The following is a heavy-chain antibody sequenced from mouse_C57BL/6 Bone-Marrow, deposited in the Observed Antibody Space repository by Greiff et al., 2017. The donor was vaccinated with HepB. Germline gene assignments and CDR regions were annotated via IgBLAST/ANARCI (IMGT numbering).Heavy chain of an antibody. J-gene: IGHJ4*01. V-gene: IGHV5-4*01. CDR3: ARDPGYAMDY. CDR1: GFTFSSYA. D-gene: IGHD4-1*01. Sequence: EVKLEESGGGLVKPGGSLKLSCAASGFTFSSYAMSWVRQTPEKRLEWVATISDGGSYTYYPDNVKGRFTISRDNAKNNLYLQMSHLKSEDTAMYYCARDPGYAMDYWGQGTSVTVSS. CDR2: ISDGGSYT.